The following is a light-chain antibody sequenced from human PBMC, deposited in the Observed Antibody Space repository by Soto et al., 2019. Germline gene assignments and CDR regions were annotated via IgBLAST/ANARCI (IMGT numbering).Light chain of an antibody. J-gene: IGLJ1*01. V-gene: IGLV2-14*01. CDR1: SGDIGAYNY. Sequence: QSALTQPASVSGSPGQSITISCTGTSGDIGAYNYVSWYQQHPGKAPKLLIYDVNYRPSGVSNRLSGSKSGNTASLTISGLQAEDEADYYCSSYAISSAYVFGTGTKVTVL. CDR2: DVN. CDR3: SSYAISSAYV.